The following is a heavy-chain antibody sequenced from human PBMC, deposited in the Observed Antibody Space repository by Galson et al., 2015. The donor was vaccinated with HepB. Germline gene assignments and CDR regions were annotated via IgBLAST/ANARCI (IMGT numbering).Heavy chain of an antibody. CDR3: ARGRTTVTREVGY. J-gene: IGHJ4*02. V-gene: IGHV3-21*01. CDR2: ISSSSSYI. D-gene: IGHD4-17*01. Sequence: SLRLSCAASGFTFSSYSMNWVRQAPGKGLEWVSSISSSSSYIYYADSVKGRFTISRDNAKNSLYLQMNSLRAEDTAVYYCARGRTTVTREVGYWGQGTLVTVSS. CDR1: GFTFSSYS.